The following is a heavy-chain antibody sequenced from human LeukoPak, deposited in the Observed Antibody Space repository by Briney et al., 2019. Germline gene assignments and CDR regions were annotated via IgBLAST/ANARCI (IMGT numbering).Heavy chain of an antibody. V-gene: IGHV3-48*03. Sequence: PGGSLRLSCLASGFTFNNFEITWVRQAPGKGLEWVSYISSSGGATYYAESMKGRFTISRDNAKNSVFLQMNGLRPSDTSVYYCARINGQRTYIDYWGQGTLVTVSS. CDR3: ARINGQRTYIDY. D-gene: IGHD6-25*01. J-gene: IGHJ4*02. CDR1: GFTFNNFE. CDR2: ISSSGGAT.